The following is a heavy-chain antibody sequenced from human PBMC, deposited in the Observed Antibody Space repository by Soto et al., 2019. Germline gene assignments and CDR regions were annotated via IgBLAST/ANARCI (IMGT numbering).Heavy chain of an antibody. CDR1: GYTLSELS. J-gene: IGHJ5*02. D-gene: IGHD1-26*01. CDR3: VTALSRVGATFGP. Sequence: GASVKVSCKVFGYTLSELSFHWVRQAPGKGLEWMATFDPEDGERIYAQKFQGRVTMTEDTSTDTAYMEVSGLKSEDTAVYYCVTALSRVGATFGPWGQGTLVTVSS. CDR2: FDPEDGER. V-gene: IGHV1-24*01.